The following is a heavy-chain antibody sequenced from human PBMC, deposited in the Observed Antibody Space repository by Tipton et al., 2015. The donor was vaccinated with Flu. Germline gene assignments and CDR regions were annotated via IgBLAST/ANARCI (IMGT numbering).Heavy chain of an antibody. CDR1: GFTFSDHH. D-gene: IGHD2-2*01. J-gene: IGHJ6*02. CDR2: TRNKANSYTT. V-gene: IGHV3-72*01. CDR3: ARSPAMDV. Sequence: SLRLSCAASGFTFSDHHMDWIRQAPGKGLEWVGRTRNKANSYTTGYAASVKGRFTISRDDSKNSMYLQMNSLKTEDTAVYYCARSPAMDVWGQGTTVTVSS.